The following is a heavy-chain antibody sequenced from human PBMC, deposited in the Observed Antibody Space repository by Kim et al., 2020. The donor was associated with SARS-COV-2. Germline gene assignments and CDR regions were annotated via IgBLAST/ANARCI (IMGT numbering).Heavy chain of an antibody. Sequence: ANGGTTYYADSVKGRFTISRDNSESALFLQMNSLRAEDTAIYCCANSRLPWGQGTLVTVSS. CDR2: ANGGTT. CDR3: ANSRLP. J-gene: IGHJ5*02. V-gene: IGHV3-23*01.